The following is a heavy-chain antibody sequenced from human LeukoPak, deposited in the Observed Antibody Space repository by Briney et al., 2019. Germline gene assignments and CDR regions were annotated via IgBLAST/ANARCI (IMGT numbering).Heavy chain of an antibody. CDR2: ISGSGGST. CDR1: GFTFSSYA. CDR3: AKNRVVVPAAMRS. V-gene: IGHV3-23*01. J-gene: IGHJ5*02. D-gene: IGHD2-2*01. Sequence: GGSLRLSCAASGFTFSSYALSWVRQAPGKGLEWVSAISGSGGSTYYADSVKGRFTISRDNSKNTLYLQMNSLRAEDTAVYYCAKNRVVVPAAMRSWGQGTLVTVSS.